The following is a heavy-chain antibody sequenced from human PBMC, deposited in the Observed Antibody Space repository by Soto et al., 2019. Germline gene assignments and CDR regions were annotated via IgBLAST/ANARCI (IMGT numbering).Heavy chain of an antibody. CDR3: AKDHTSGSYYAY. CDR1: GFTFSRYG. CDR2: ISYDGSNK. J-gene: IGHJ4*02. D-gene: IGHD1-26*01. V-gene: IGHV3-30*18. Sequence: QAQLVESGGGVVQPGRSLRLYCAASGFTFSRYGMHWVRQAPGKGLEWVAVISYDGSNKYYADSVKGRFTISRDNSKNTLYLQMNSLRAEDTVVYYCAKDHTSGSYYAYWGQGTLVTVSS.